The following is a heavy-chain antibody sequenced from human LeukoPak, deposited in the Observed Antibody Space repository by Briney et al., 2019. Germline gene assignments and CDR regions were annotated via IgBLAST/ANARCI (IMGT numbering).Heavy chain of an antibody. CDR2: IIPIFGTA. J-gene: IGHJ4*02. CDR1: GGTFSSYA. D-gene: IGHD1-26*01. Sequence: SVKVSCKASGGTFSSYAISWVRQAPGQGLEWLGGIIPIFGTANYAQKFQGRVTITTDESTSTAYMELSSLRSEDTAVYYCARGTVGATYFDYWGQGTLVTVSS. CDR3: ARGTVGATYFDY. V-gene: IGHV1-69*05.